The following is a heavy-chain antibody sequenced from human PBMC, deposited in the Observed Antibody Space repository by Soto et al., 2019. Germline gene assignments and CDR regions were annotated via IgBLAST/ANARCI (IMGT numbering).Heavy chain of an antibody. CDR3: ARYYCGTNSCHGWFAP. V-gene: IGHV1-2*02. J-gene: IGHJ5*02. CDR2: INPDSGGT. D-gene: IGHD2-2*01. Sequence: ASVKVSCKASGYTFTDYYIYWVRQAPGQGLEWMGWINPDSGGTNYAQTFQGRVTMTRDTSITTAYMELTSLTSDDTAVYYCARYYCGTNSCHGWFAPWGQGALVTVS. CDR1: GYTFTDYY.